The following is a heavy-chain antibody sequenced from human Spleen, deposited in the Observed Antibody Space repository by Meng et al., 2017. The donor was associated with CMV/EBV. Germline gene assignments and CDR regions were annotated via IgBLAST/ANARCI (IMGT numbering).Heavy chain of an antibody. CDR3: ARCERTNWGDTFDI. V-gene: IGHV3-7*01. D-gene: IGHD7-27*01. CDR1: GFTFSSYW. Sequence: GESLKISCAASGFTFSSYWMSWVRQAPGKGLEWVANIKQDGSEKYYVDSVKGRFTISRDNAKNSLYLQMNSLRAEDTAVYYCARCERTNWGDTFDIWGQGTVVTVSS. J-gene: IGHJ3*02. CDR2: IKQDGSEK.